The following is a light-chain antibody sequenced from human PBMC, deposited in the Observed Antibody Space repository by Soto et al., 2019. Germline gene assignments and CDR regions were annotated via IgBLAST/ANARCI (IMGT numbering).Light chain of an antibody. Sequence: LTQPASVSGSPGQSITISCTGTSIDVGHPYNYVSWYQQYPGKPPKLLILGVSNRPSGISGRFSGSKSGNTASLTISGLQPEDEADYYCMSYIASTSTHWVLGGGTKVTVL. V-gene: IGLV2-14*03. J-gene: IGLJ3*02. CDR2: GVS. CDR3: MSYIASTSTHWV. CDR1: SIDVGHPYNY.